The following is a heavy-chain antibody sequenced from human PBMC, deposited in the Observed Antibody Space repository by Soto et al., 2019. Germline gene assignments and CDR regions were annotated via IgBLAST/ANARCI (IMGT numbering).Heavy chain of an antibody. CDR1: GGTFSSYA. V-gene: IGHV1-69*13. CDR3: ARDSMYYYDSSGYYYRTDLWNWFDP. Sequence: GASVKVSCKASGGTFSSYAISWVRQAPGQGLEWMGGIIPIFGTANYAQKFQGRVTITADESTSTAYMELSSLRSEDTAVYYCARDSMYYYDSSGYYYRTDLWNWFDPWGQGTLVTVSS. CDR2: IIPIFGTA. D-gene: IGHD3-22*01. J-gene: IGHJ5*02.